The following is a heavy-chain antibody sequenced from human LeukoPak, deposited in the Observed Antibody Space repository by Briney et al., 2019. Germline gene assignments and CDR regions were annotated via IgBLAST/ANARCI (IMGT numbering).Heavy chain of an antibody. D-gene: IGHD6-6*01. J-gene: IGHJ5*02. CDR1: GFTFSSYA. CDR3: AKAGGRYSSSSVYNWFDP. CDR2: IKSGGST. V-gene: IGHV3-23*01. Sequence: GGSLRLSCAASGFTFSSYAMSWVRHAPGMGLEWVSVIKSGGSTYYADSVKGRFTISRDNSKNTLYLQINNLRAEDTAVYYCAKAGGRYSSSSVYNWFDPWGQGTLVTVSS.